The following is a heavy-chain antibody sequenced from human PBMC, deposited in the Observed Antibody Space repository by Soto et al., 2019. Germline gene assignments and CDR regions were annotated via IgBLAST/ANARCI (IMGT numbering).Heavy chain of an antibody. V-gene: IGHV5-10-1*01. CDR2: IDPSDAYT. CDR1: GYSFTSYW. Sequence: EVQLVQSGAEVKKPGESLRISCKGSGYSFTSYWISWVRQMPGKGLEWMGRIDPSDAYTNYSPSFQGHVTISADKSISTAYLQWSSLKASDTAMYYCARLAMWSRYSSGGFDYWGQGTLVTVSS. CDR3: ARLAMWSRYSSGGFDY. J-gene: IGHJ4*02. D-gene: IGHD6-19*01.